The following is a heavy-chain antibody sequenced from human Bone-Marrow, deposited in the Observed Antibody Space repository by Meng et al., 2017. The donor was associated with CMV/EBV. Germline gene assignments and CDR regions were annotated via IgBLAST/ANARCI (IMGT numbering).Heavy chain of an antibody. J-gene: IGHJ3*02. CDR3: ARVKRSVDAFDI. Sequence: ASVKVSCKASGGTFTSYDINWVRQATGQGLEWMGWMNPNSGNTGYAQKFQGRVNMTRNTSISTAYMELSSLRSEDTAVYYCARVKRSVDAFDIWGQGTMVTVSS. D-gene: IGHD4-17*01. V-gene: IGHV1-8*01. CDR1: GGTFTSYD. CDR2: MNPNSGNT.